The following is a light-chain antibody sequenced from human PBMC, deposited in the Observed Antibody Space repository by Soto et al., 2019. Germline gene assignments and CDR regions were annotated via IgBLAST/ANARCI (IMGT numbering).Light chain of an antibody. Sequence: SYELTQPPSVSVAPGKTARITCGGKNIGSETVHWYQQKPGQAPVLVMYDDSDRPSGIPERFSGSTSGNTATLTISRVEAGDEADYFCQVWDSTTDHPVFGGGTKLTV. CDR3: QVWDSTTDHPV. CDR2: DDS. V-gene: IGLV3-21*04. CDR1: NIGSET. J-gene: IGLJ2*01.